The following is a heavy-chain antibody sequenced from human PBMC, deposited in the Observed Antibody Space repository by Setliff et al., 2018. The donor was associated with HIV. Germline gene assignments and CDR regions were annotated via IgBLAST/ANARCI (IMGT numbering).Heavy chain of an antibody. CDR1: GIPIDRVYS. CDR2: ISHSGST. D-gene: IGHD3-9*01. Sequence: SETLSLTCGVSGIPIDRVYSWAWIRQPPGKGLEWIGTISHSGSTHYNSPLQGRISISIDTSKNQFSLTLTSVTAADTAMYYCARDQSDYNVLTGFGDFDYWGHGTRVPSPQ. CDR3: ARDQSDYNVLTGFGDFDY. V-gene: IGHV4-38-2*02. J-gene: IGHJ4*01.